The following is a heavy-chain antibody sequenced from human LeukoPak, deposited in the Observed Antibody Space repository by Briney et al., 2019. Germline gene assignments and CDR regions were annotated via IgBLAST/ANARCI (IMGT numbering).Heavy chain of an antibody. Sequence: ASVKVSCKASGYTFTTYSIHWVRQAPGQRLEWMGWINAGNGNTKYSQRFQDRVTFTRDTSASTAYMELSSLRSEDTAVYYCARDFSSGSGSYADCDYWGQGTLVTVSS. CDR3: ARDFSSGSGSYADCDY. CDR2: INAGNGNT. J-gene: IGHJ4*02. CDR1: GYTFTTYS. V-gene: IGHV1-3*01. D-gene: IGHD3-10*01.